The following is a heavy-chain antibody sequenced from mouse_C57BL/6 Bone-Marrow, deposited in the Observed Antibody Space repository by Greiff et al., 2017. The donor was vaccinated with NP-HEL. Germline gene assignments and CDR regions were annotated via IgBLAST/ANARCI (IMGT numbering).Heavy chain of an antibody. CDR3: AKRGFITTVVATTDYYAMDY. Sequence: VQLQQSGPELVKPGASVKISCKASGYTFTDYYMNWVKQSHGKSLEWIGDINPNNGGTSYNQKFKGKATLTVDKSSSTAYMELRSLTSEDSAVYYCAKRGFITTVVATTDYYAMDYWGQGTSVTVSS. J-gene: IGHJ4*01. CDR2: INPNNGGT. V-gene: IGHV1-26*01. CDR1: GYTFTDYY. D-gene: IGHD1-1*01.